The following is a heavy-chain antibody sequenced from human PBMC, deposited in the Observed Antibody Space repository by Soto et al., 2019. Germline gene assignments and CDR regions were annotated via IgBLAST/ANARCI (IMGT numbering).Heavy chain of an antibody. CDR3: ARRGGGDYLFDS. CDR2: IDYSGTA. D-gene: IGHD4-17*01. Sequence: SETLSLTCTVSYGSISVSNVFWGWVRQPPGKGLEWIGNIDYSGTAYFNPSLGTRVTFPVDTSKNQFSLTLYSVTAADTAIYFCARRGGGDYLFDSWGQGILVTVSS. CDR1: YGSISVSNVF. V-gene: IGHV4-39*01. J-gene: IGHJ4*02.